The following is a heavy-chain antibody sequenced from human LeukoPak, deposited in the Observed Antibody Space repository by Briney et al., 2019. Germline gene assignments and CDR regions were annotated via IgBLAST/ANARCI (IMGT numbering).Heavy chain of an antibody. D-gene: IGHD6-19*01. CDR3: ARRIAVAGTIWFDP. CDR1: GGSISSSSYY. CDR2: IYYSGST. V-gene: IGHV4-39*01. Sequence: SETLSLTCIVSGGSISSSSYYWGWIRQPPGKGLEWIGSIYYSGSTYYNPSLKSRVTISVDTSKNQFSLKLSSVTAADTAVYYCARRIAVAGTIWFDPWGQGTLVTVSS. J-gene: IGHJ5*02.